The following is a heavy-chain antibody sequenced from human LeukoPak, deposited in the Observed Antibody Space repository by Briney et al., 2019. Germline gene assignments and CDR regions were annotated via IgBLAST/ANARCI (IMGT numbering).Heavy chain of an antibody. CDR2: INPKSGDT. V-gene: IGHV1-2*02. CDR1: GYTFTGHY. D-gene: IGHD2-15*01. J-gene: IGHJ3*02. CDR3: ARRCSGGSCSGAFDI. Sequence: ASVKLSCKASGYTFTGHYMHWVRQAPGQGLEWRGWINPKSGDTNYAQKYQGSVTMTRDTSISTAYMELSSLRSDETAVYSCARRCSGGSCSGAFDIWGQGTMVTVSS.